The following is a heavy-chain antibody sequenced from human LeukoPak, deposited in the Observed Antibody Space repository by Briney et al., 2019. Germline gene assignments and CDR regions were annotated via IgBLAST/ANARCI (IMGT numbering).Heavy chain of an antibody. CDR2: INHSGST. CDR1: GGSFSGYY. V-gene: IGHV4-34*01. Sequence: SETLSLTCAVYGGSFSGYYWSWIRQPPGKGLEWIGEINHSGSTSYNPSLKSRVTISVDTSKNQFSLKLSSVTAADTAVYYCARGGSPYCSSTSCPTSWFDPWGQGTLVTVSS. D-gene: IGHD2-2*01. J-gene: IGHJ5*02. CDR3: ARGGSPYCSSTSCPTSWFDP.